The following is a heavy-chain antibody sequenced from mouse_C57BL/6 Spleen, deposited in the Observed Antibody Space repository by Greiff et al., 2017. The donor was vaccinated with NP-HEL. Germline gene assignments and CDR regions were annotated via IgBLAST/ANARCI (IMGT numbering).Heavy chain of an antibody. CDR3: ARTTSTRGYFDY. Sequence: QVQLQQPGAELVMPGASVKLSCKASGYTFTSYWMHWVKQRPGQGLEWIGEIDPSDSYTNYNQKFKGKSTLTVDKSSSTAYMQLSSLTSEDSAVYYCARTTSTRGYFDYWGQGTTLTVSS. CDR1: GYTFTSYW. CDR2: IDPSDSYT. J-gene: IGHJ2*01. D-gene: IGHD2-12*01. V-gene: IGHV1-69*01.